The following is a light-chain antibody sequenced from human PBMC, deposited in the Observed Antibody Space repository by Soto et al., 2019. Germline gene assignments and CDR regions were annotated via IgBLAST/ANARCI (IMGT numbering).Light chain of an antibody. J-gene: IGLJ1*01. CDR2: DVS. V-gene: IGLV2-23*02. Sequence: QSALTQPASVSGSPGQSITISCSGTSSDVGNYNLVSWYQQHPDKAPKLMIYDVSKWPSGVSNRFSGSKSGNTASLTISGLQAEDEADYYCCSYAGSGTYVFGTGTKVTVL. CDR1: SSDVGNYNL. CDR3: CSYAGSGTYV.